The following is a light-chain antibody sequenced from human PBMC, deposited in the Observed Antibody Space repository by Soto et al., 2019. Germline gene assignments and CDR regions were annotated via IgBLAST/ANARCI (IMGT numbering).Light chain of an antibody. J-gene: IGKJ5*01. CDR3: QQYDSSPIT. CDR2: GAS. V-gene: IGKV3-20*01. CDR1: QSVSSSY. Sequence: EIVLTQSPVTLSLSPGERATLSCRASQSVSSSYLAWYQQKPGQAPRLLIYGASSRATGIPDRFSGSGSGTDFTLTISRREPEDFAVYYCQQYDSSPITCGQGTRLEIK.